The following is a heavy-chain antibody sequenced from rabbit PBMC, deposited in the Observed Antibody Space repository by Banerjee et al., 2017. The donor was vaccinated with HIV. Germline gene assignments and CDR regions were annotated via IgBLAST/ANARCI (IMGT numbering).Heavy chain of an antibody. CDR2: INTDTVYT. CDR3: ARDDYGDSLMDL. CDR1: GFSLSSSYN. J-gene: IGHJ4*01. V-gene: IGHV1S45*01. Sequence: QEQLEESGGDLVKPEGSLTLTCTASGFSLSSSYNLCWVRQAPGKGLEWIGCINTDTVYTAYASWAKGRFTISKTSSTTVTLQMTSLTAADTATYFCARDDYGDSLMDLWGPGTLVTVS. D-gene: IGHD2-1*01.